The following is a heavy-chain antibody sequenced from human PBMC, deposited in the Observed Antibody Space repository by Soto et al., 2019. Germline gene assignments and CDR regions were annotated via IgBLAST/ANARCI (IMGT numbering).Heavy chain of an antibody. J-gene: IGHJ3*02. CDR1: GGTFSSYA. V-gene: IGHV1-69*01. D-gene: IGHD3-22*01. Sequence: QVQLVQSGAEVKKPGSSVKVSCKASGGTFSSYAISWVRQAPGQGLEWMGGIIPIFGTANYAQKFQGRVTITADESTSTAYMEMSSLRSEDTAVYYWARDRRITMIAGAFDIWGQGTMVTVSS. CDR2: IIPIFGTA. CDR3: ARDRRITMIAGAFDI.